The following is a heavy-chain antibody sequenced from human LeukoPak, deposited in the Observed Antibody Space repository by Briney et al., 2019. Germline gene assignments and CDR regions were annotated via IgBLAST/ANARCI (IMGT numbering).Heavy chain of an antibody. CDR1: GGTFCSYA. Sequence: SVKVSYTPSGGTFCSYAIMGVRQAPGQGLEWMGRIIPILGIANYAQKFQGRVTITADKSTSTAYMELSSLRSEDTAVYYCARDFSWTGDYYYCGMDVWGQETTVTVSS. D-gene: IGHD3/OR15-3a*01. CDR3: ARDFSWTGDYYYCGMDV. CDR2: IIPILGIA. V-gene: IGHV1-69*04. J-gene: IGHJ6*02.